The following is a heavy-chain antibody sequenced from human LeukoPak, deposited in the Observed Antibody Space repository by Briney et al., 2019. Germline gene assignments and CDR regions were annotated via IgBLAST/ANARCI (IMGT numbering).Heavy chain of an antibody. CDR3: AKEGFYYVILTGYHLPYYYYMDV. D-gene: IGHD3-9*01. CDR1: GFTFSSYA. V-gene: IGHV3-23*01. J-gene: IGHJ6*03. CDR2: INGSGGST. Sequence: GGSLRLSCAASGFTFSSYAMSWVRQAPGKGLEWVSAINGSGGSTYYADSVKGRFTISRDNSKNTLYLQMNSLRAEDTAVYYCAKEGFYYVILTGYHLPYYYYMDVWGKGTTVTVS.